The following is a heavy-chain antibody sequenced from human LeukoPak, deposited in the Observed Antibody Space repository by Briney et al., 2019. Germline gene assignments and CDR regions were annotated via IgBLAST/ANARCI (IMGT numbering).Heavy chain of an antibody. D-gene: IGHD3-10*01. CDR1: GGSISSGDYY. J-gene: IGHJ4*02. CDR2: ICYSGST. V-gene: IGHV4-30-4*01. Sequence: SQTLSLTCTVSGGSISSGDYYWSWIRQPPGKGLEWIGYICYSGSTYYNPSLKSRVTISVDTSKNQFSLKLSSVTAADTAVYYCARVLLWFGELSHFDYWGQGTLVTVSS. CDR3: ARVLLWFGELSHFDY.